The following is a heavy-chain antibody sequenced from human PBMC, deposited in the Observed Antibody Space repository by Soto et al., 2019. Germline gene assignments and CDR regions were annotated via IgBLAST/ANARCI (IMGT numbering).Heavy chain of an antibody. D-gene: IGHD3-3*01. CDR2: ISGSGGST. J-gene: IGHJ6*03. Sequence: EVQLLESGGGLVQPGGSLSLSCAASGFTFSSYAMSWVRQAPGKGLEWVSAISGSGGSTYYADSVKGRFTISRDNSKNTLYLQMNSLRAEDTAVYYCAKVTRARITIFGMDVWGKGTTVTVSS. CDR1: GFTFSSYA. V-gene: IGHV3-23*01. CDR3: AKVTRARITIFGMDV.